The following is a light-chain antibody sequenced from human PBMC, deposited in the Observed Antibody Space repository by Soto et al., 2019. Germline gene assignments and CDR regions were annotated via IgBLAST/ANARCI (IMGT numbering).Light chain of an antibody. V-gene: IGLV2-14*03. CDR2: DVS. J-gene: IGLJ1*01. Sequence: QSALTQPASVSGSPGQSITISCTGTSSDVGGYNYVSWYQQHPGEAPKIIIYDVSSRPSGVSYRFSGSKSGNTASLTISGLQSEDEADYYCSSYTSSTFGVFGTGTKRTVL. CDR1: SSDVGGYNY. CDR3: SSYTSSTFGV.